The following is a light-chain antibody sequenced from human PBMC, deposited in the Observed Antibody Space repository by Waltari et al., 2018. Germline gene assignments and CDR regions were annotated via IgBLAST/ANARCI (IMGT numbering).Light chain of an antibody. CDR2: DSS. Sequence: EIVLTQSPGTLSLSPGETATLSCRASQSVASSYLAWYQHKPGQPPTPLIYDSSIRATGVPDRFSGTGSGTDFTLTSSRLEPEDFAVYYCHQYVSSPRTFGQGSKLEIK. V-gene: IGKV3-20*01. CDR3: HQYVSSPRT. J-gene: IGKJ2*01. CDR1: QSVASSY.